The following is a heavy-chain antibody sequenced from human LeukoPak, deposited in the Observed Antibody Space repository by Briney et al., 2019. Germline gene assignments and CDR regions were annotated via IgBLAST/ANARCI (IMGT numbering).Heavy chain of an antibody. Sequence: GGSLRLSCVASGFTFSNYWMQWVRQVPGKGLVWVSRLNGDGTNIIYADSVKGRFTISKDNAENTLYLQMNSLRAEDTALYYCARSQSGVFDVWGQGTMVTVSS. CDR3: ARSQSGVFDV. V-gene: IGHV3-74*01. J-gene: IGHJ3*01. CDR1: GFTFSNYW. D-gene: IGHD2-8*01. CDR2: LNGDGTNI.